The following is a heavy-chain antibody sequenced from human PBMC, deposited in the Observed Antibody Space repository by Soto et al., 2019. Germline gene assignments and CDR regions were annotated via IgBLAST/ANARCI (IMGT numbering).Heavy chain of an antibody. D-gene: IGHD5-12*01. V-gene: IGHV4-31*03. Sequence: LSLTCTVSGGSMSSGNYYWSWIRQHPGKGLEWIGYIYYSGSTYYNPSLKSRATISSDTSKNRFSLKLSSVTAADTAVYYCARDRGRNYGMDVWGQGTTVTVSS. J-gene: IGHJ6*02. CDR1: GGSMSSGNYY. CDR2: IYYSGST. CDR3: ARDRGRNYGMDV.